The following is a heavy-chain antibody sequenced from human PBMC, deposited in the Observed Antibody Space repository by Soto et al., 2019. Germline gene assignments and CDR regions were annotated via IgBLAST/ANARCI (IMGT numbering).Heavy chain of an antibody. D-gene: IGHD3-9*01. J-gene: IGHJ4*02. CDR2: INHSGST. Sequence: SETLSLTCAVYGGSFSGYYWSWIRHPPGKGLEWIGEINHSGSTNYNPSLKSRVTISVDTSKNQFSLKLSSVTAADTAVYYCARGATYYDILTGYYPVLRFDYWGQGTLVTVSS. V-gene: IGHV4-34*01. CDR1: GGSFSGYY. CDR3: ARGATYYDILTGYYPVLRFDY.